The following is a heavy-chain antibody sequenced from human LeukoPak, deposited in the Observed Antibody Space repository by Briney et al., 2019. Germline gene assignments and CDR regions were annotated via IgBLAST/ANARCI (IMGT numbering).Heavy chain of an antibody. CDR1: GFTFSSYW. CDR3: ARKAYGLDV. V-gene: IGHV3-7*03. Sequence: GGFLRLSCAPSGFTFSSYWMSWVRQAPGKGLEWVANIKQDGSEKYYVGSVKGRFTISRDNAKNSLYLQMNSLRAEDTAVYYCARKAYGLDVWGKGTTVTVSS. J-gene: IGHJ6*04. CDR2: IKQDGSEK.